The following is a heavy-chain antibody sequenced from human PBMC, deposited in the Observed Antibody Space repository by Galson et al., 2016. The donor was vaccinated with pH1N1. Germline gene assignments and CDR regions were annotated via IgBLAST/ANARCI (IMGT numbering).Heavy chain of an antibody. CDR1: SGSVSDGSFY. CDR3: ARWVAWSST. Sequence: SETLSLTCTVSSGSVSDGSFYWGWIRQPPGRGLEWIGNIYYSGHTYYNPSLKSRVTISADTSKNQFSLTLTSVNVADTAVYYCARWVAWSSTWSQGTLVTVSS. CDR2: IYYSGHT. D-gene: IGHD3-3*01. J-gene: IGHJ4*02. V-gene: IGHV4-39*01.